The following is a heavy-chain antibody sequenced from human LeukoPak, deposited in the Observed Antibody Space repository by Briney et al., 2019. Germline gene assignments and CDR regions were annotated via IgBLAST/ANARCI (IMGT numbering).Heavy chain of an antibody. V-gene: IGHV1-3*01. CDR3: ARDWGIAAAGSNLFDY. Sequence: ASVKVSCKASGYTFTSYAMHWVRQAPGQRLEWMGWINAGNGNTKYSQKFQGRVTITRDTSADTAYMEVSSLRSEDTAVYYCARDWGIAAAGSNLFDYWGQGTLVTVSS. D-gene: IGHD6-13*01. J-gene: IGHJ4*02. CDR1: GYTFTSYA. CDR2: INAGNGNT.